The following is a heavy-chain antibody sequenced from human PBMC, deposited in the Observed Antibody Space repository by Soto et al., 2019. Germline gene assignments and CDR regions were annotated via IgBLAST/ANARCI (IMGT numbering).Heavy chain of an antibody. J-gene: IGHJ4*02. D-gene: IGHD3-3*01. CDR2: IYYSGST. Sequence: QVQLQESGPGLVKPSETLSLTCTVSGGSISSYYWSWIRQPPGKGLEWIGYIYYSGSTNYNPSLTSRVTISVDTSKIQFSLKLSSVTAADTAVYYCARGRYDFWSGYHFDYWGQGTLVTVSS. CDR1: GGSISSYY. CDR3: ARGRYDFWSGYHFDY. V-gene: IGHV4-59*01.